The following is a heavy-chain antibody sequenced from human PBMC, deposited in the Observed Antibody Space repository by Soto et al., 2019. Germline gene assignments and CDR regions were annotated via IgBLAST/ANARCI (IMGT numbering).Heavy chain of an antibody. CDR1: GFTFSSYA. Sequence: GGSLRLSCAASGFTFSSYAMSWVRQAPGKGLEWVSAISGSGGSTYYADSVKGRFTISRDNSKNTLYLQMNSLRAEDTAVYYCAKGAAIAVARGRGYNWFNPWGQGTLVTVSS. CDR2: ISGSGGST. CDR3: AKGAAIAVARGRGYNWFNP. J-gene: IGHJ5*02. V-gene: IGHV3-23*01. D-gene: IGHD6-19*01.